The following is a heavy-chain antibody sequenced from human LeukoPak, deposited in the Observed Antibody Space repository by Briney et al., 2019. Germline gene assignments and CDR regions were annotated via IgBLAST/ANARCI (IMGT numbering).Heavy chain of an antibody. V-gene: IGHV4-34*01. CDR2: INHSGST. Sequence: SETLSLTCAVYGGSFSGYYWSWIRQPPGRGVEWIGEINHSGSTNYNPSLKSRVTISVDTSKNQSSPKLSSVTDADTAVYYCARGKSIVVVPGLGRWFDPWGQGTLVTVSS. CDR3: ARGKSIVVVPGLGRWFDP. D-gene: IGHD2-2*01. CDR1: GGSFSGYY. J-gene: IGHJ5*02.